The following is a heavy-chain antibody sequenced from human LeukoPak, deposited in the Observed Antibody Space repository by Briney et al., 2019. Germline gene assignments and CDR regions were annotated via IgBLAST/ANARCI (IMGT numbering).Heavy chain of an antibody. D-gene: IGHD3-3*01. CDR2: IYYSGIT. V-gene: IGHV4-39*01. CDR3: ARKKRITIFGMVITPFDP. J-gene: IGHJ5*02. CDR1: GGSISNSDSY. Sequence: SETLSLTCTVSGGSISNSDSYWGWLRQPPGKGLEWIGSIYYSGITYYNPSLKSRVTISVDTSKNQFSLKLGSVTAADTAVYYCARKKRITIFGMVITPFDPWGQGTLVTVSS.